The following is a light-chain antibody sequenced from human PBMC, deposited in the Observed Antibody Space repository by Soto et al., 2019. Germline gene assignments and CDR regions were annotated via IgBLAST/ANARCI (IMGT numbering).Light chain of an antibody. CDR1: SGSIASNY. Sequence: NFMLTQSHSVSESPGKTVTISCTRSSGSIASNYVQWYQQRPGSAPTTVIFEDNQRPSGVPDRFSGSIDSSSNSASLTISGLKTEDEADYYCQSYDSGIVVFGGGTKLTVL. CDR3: QSYDSGIVV. V-gene: IGLV6-57*04. CDR2: EDN. J-gene: IGLJ2*01.